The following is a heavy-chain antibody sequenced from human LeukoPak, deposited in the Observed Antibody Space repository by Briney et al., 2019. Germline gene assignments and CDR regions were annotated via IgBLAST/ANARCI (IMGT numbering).Heavy chain of an antibody. CDR1: GYSFTSYW. V-gene: IGHV5-51*01. CDR2: IYPGDSDT. Sequence: GESLKISCKGSGYSFTSYWIGWVRQMPGKGLGGIGIIYPGDSDTRYTPSFQGQVTISADKSISTAYLQWSSLKASDTAMYYCARAPGIAAATLPFDYWGQGTLVTVSS. D-gene: IGHD6-13*01. CDR3: ARAPGIAAATLPFDY. J-gene: IGHJ4*02.